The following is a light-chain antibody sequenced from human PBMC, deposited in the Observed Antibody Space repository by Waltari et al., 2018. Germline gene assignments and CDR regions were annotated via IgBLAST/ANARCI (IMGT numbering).Light chain of an antibody. CDR2: EIN. V-gene: IGLV2-23*02. CDR1: SSDVGNYHR. CDR3: CSYVTGGTLV. J-gene: IGLJ2*01. Sequence: QSALTQPASVSGSPGQSITISCTGTSSDVGNYHRVSWYPKNPGKAPQLILYEINMRPSGISNRFLGSKAGNTASLTISGLQAEDEADYYCCSYVTGGTLVFGGGTRLTVL.